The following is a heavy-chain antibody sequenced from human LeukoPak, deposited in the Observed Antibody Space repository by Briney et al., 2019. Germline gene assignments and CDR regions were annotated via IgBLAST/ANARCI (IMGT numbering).Heavy chain of an antibody. Sequence: ASETLSLTCAVYGGSFSGYYWSWIRQPPGKGLEWIGEINHSGSTNYNPSLKSRVTISVDTSKNQFSLKLSSVTAADTAIFYCARGSRRDVFNYWGQGTLVTVSS. V-gene: IGHV4-34*01. CDR2: INHSGST. CDR3: ARGSRRDVFNY. CDR1: GGSFSGYY. J-gene: IGHJ4*02.